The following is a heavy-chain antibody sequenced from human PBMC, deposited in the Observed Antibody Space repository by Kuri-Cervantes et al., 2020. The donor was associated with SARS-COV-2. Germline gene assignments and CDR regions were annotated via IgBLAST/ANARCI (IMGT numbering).Heavy chain of an antibody. CDR3: ARDPKIYRSYYYYMDV. D-gene: IGHD3-16*02. V-gene: IGHV3-33*08. CDR1: GFTFSSYA. CDR2: IWYDGSNK. Sequence: GESLKISCAASGFTFSSYAMSWVRQAPGKGLEWVAVIWYDGSNKYYADSVKGRFTISRDNSKNTLYLQMNSLRAEDTAVYYCARDPKIYRSYYYYMDVWGKGTTVTVSS. J-gene: IGHJ6*03.